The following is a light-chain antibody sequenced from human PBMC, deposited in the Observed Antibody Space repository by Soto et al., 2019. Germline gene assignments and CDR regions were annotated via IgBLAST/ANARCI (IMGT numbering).Light chain of an antibody. Sequence: DTQMTQSPSSLSASVGDRVTITCRASQSIDTYLNWYQQKPGKAPRLLIYAASSLQSGVPSRFSGSGSGADFTLTISSLQPEDSATYYCQQSYSTPTFGQGTRLEIK. J-gene: IGKJ5*01. V-gene: IGKV1-39*01. CDR2: AAS. CDR3: QQSYSTPT. CDR1: QSIDTY.